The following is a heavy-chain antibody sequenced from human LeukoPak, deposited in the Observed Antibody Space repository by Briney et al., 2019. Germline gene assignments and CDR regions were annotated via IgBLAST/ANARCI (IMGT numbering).Heavy chain of an antibody. J-gene: IGHJ4*02. D-gene: IGHD5-24*01. V-gene: IGHV3-30*02. CDR1: GFTFDCCG. Sequence: GGSLRLSCAASGFTFDCCGMHWVRQAPGKGLEWVAFIRNVGNDKYYADSVKGRFFISRDNSKNTLYLQVNSLRADDTAVYYCARDIRMASFDYWGQGTLVTVSS. CDR2: IRNVGNDK. CDR3: ARDIRMASFDY.